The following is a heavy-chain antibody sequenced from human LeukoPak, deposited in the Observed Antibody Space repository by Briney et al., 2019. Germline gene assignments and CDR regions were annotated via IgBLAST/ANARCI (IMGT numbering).Heavy chain of an antibody. V-gene: IGHV3-30*18. J-gene: IGHJ3*02. CDR2: ISYDGSNK. CDR1: GFTFSSHG. D-gene: IGHD6-6*01. Sequence: GRSLRLSCAASGFTFSSHGMHWVRQAPGKGLEWVAVISYDGSNKYYADSVKGRFTISRDNSKNTLYLQMNSLRAEDTAVYYCAKDLFVPPSTSVDAFDIWGQGTMVTVSS. CDR3: AKDLFVPPSTSVDAFDI.